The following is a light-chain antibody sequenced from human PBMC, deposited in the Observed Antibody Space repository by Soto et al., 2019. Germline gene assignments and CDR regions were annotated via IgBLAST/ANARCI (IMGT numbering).Light chain of an antibody. V-gene: IGLV2-8*01. CDR2: EVT. J-gene: IGLJ2*01. Sequence: QSALTQPPSASGSLGPSVTISCTGTSSDVGGYNYVSWHQQHPGKAPKVMIYEVTKRPPGVPDRFSGSKSGNTASLTVSGLQAEDEGDYYCSSFAGGGNPVLLGGGTKLTVL. CDR1: SSDVGGYNY. CDR3: SSFAGGGNPVL.